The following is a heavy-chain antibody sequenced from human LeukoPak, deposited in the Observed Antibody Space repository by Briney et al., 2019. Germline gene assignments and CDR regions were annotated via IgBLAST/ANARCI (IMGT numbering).Heavy chain of an antibody. CDR3: ARDPRLFASSGYIDY. V-gene: IGHV3-11*04. D-gene: IGHD3-22*01. J-gene: IGHJ4*02. CDR1: GFTFSDYY. Sequence: GGSLRLSCAASGFTFSDYYMSWIRQAPGKGPEWVSYISSSGSTIYYADSVKGRFTISRDNAKNSLYLQMNSLRAEDTAVYYCARDPRLFASSGYIDYWGQGTLVTVSS. CDR2: ISSSGSTI.